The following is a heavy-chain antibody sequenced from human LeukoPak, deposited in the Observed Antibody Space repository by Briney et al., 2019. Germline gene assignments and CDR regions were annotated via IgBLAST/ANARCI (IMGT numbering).Heavy chain of an antibody. V-gene: IGHV4-39*01. CDR1: GGSISSSSYY. Sequence: SETLSPTCTVSGGSISSSSYYWGWIRQPPGKGLEWIGSIYCSGSTYYNPSLKSRVTISVDTSKNQFSLKLSSVTAADTAVYYCARMKDTAMDPKYYFDYWGQGTLVTVSS. CDR2: IYCSGST. D-gene: IGHD5-18*01. J-gene: IGHJ4*02. CDR3: ARMKDTAMDPKYYFDY.